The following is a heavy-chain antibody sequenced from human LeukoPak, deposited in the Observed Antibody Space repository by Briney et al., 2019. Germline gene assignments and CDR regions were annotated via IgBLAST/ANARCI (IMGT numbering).Heavy chain of an antibody. CDR2: IYPVDSDT. Sequence: GESLKISCKASGYSFTRYWIAWVRQMPGKGLEWMGIIYPVDSDTRYSPSFQGQVTISADKTISTAYLQWSSLKASDTAMYYCARHATGYASNWFDPWGQGTLVTVSS. V-gene: IGHV5-51*01. J-gene: IGHJ5*02. D-gene: IGHD5-12*01. CDR3: ARHATGYASNWFDP. CDR1: GYSFTRYW.